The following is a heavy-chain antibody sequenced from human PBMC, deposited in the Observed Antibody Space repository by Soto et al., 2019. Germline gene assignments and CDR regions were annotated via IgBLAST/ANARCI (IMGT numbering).Heavy chain of an antibody. CDR1: GFTFTYYS. CDR3: AKDQGSSWYEIDY. Sequence: PGGSLRLSCVASSGFTFTYYSMSWVRQAPGKGLEWVAHISGSGGSTYYADSVKGRFTISRDNSKNTLYLQMNSLRAEDTAVYYCAKDQGSSWYEIDYWGQGTLVTVSS. V-gene: IGHV3-23*01. CDR2: ISGSGGST. D-gene: IGHD6-13*01. J-gene: IGHJ4*02.